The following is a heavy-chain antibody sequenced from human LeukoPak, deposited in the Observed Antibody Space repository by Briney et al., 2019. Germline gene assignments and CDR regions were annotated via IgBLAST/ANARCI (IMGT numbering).Heavy chain of an antibody. CDR1: GFTFSSYS. D-gene: IGHD3-10*01. CDR3: ARDLRGVVPGVQSDY. J-gene: IGHJ4*02. V-gene: IGHV3-21*01. CDR2: ITSSSSYI. Sequence: PGGSLRLSCAASGFTFSSYSMNWVRQAPGKGLEWVSSITSSSSYIYYADSVKGRFTISRDNAKNSLYLQMNSLRAEDTAVYYCARDLRGVVPGVQSDYWGQGTLVTVSS.